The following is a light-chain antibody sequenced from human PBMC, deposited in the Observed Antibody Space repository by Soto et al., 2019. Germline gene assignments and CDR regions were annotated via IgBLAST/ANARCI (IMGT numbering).Light chain of an antibody. CDR3: QQYGSSGT. J-gene: IGKJ1*01. CDR1: QSVNIN. CDR2: GAS. V-gene: IGKV3-20*01. Sequence: EIVLTQSPATLSLSPGESATLSCWASQSVNINLAWYYQKPGQAPRLLIYGASNRATGIPDRFSGSGSGTDFTLTISRLEPEDFAVYYCQQYGSSGTFGQGTKVDIK.